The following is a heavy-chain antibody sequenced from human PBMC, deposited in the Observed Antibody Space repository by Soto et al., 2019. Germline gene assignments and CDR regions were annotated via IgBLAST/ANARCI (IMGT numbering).Heavy chain of an antibody. CDR1: GFTFSSYG. CDR2: ISYDGSNK. V-gene: IGHV3-30*18. Sequence: QVQLVESGGGVVQPGRSLRLSCAASGFTFSSYGMHWVRQAPGKGLEWVAVISYDGSNKYYADSVKGRFTISSDNSKNTLYLQMNSLRAEDTAVYYCAKDSSEYYFDYWGQGTLVTVSS. CDR3: AKDSSEYYFDY. J-gene: IGHJ4*02. D-gene: IGHD3-10*01.